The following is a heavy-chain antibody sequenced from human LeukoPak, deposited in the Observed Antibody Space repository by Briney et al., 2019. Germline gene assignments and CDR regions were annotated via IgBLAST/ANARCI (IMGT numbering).Heavy chain of an antibody. D-gene: IGHD1-26*01. CDR1: GFAFSSYG. V-gene: IGHV3-48*01. CDR2: ISASSGTI. J-gene: IGHJ4*02. Sequence: GGSLRLSCSASGFAFSSYGMNWVRQAPGKGLEWVSYISASSGTIFYADSVKGRFTVSRDNAKNSLYLQMNSLRAEDTAVYYCARDLRRELLHYWGQGTLVTVSS. CDR3: ARDLRRELLHY.